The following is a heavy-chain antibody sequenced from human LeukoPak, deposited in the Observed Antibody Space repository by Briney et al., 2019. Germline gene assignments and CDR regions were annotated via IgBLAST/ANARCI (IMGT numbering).Heavy chain of an antibody. CDR3: GRGGWGTGINY. CDR1: GFTFSGYW. V-gene: IGHV3-74*01. D-gene: IGHD1-1*01. CDR2: ISGDGSGK. Sequence: PGGSLRLSCAASGFTFSGYWIHWVRRAPGKGLVWVSYISGDGSGKTYADSVKGRFTISRDNAKNTVDLHMNSLRAEDTAVYYCGRGGWGTGINYLGQGTLVTVSS. J-gene: IGHJ4*02.